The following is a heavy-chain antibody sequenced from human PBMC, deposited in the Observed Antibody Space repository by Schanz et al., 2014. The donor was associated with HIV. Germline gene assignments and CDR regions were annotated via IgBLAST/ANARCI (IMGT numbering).Heavy chain of an antibody. Sequence: QVPLVQSGTEVTKPGSSVKVSCKPSGGTFRSFAISWVRQAPGQGLEWMGGIIPLFGTTNYAQRFQGRVTITADKSTSTAYMELSSLRSEDTAVYYCAREKFSTLTGYPQNAFDIWGQGTMVTVSS. J-gene: IGHJ3*02. CDR3: AREKFSTLTGYPQNAFDI. V-gene: IGHV1-69*06. CDR1: GGTFRSFA. D-gene: IGHD3-9*01. CDR2: IIPLFGTT.